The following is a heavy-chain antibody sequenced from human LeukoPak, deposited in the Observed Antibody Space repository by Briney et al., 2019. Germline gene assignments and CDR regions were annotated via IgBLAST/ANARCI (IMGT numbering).Heavy chain of an antibody. CDR1: GGSISGDSGTSPIYS. V-gene: IGHV4-39*07. J-gene: IGHJ5*02. D-gene: IGHD5-24*01. Sequence: PSETLSLTCTFSGGSISGDSGTSPIYSWGWVRQTPGKDPEWIGTIYYNVNTFYTPSLKSRVTMFIDTSKNQFSLNLSSVTAADTAVYYCVRARGAYNWFDPWGQGTLVAVSS. CDR3: VRARGAYNWFDP. CDR2: IYYNVNT.